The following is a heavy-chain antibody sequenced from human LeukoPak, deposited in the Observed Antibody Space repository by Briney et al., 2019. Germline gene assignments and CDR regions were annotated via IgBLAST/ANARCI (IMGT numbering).Heavy chain of an antibody. D-gene: IGHD3-10*01. CDR1: GGSISSGGYY. J-gene: IGHJ4*02. CDR3: AREVYGSGSPVDY. Sequence: TLSLTCTVSGGSISSGGYYWRWIRQPPGKGLEWIGYIYHSGSTNYNPSLKSRVTISVDKSKNQFSLKLSSVTAADTAVYYCAREVYGSGSPVDYWGQGTLVTVSS. V-gene: IGHV4-30-2*01. CDR2: IYHSGST.